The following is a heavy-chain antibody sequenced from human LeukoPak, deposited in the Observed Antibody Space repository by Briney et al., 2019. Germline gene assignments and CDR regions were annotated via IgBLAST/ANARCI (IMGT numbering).Heavy chain of an antibody. CDR2: IKQYGREK. D-gene: IGHD3-10*01. CDR1: GFTFSSYW. Sequence: GGSLRLSCAASGFTFSSYWMSWVRQAPGKGLEWVANIKQYGREKYYVDSVKGRVTISRDNAKNSIYLQMNSLRAEDTAVYYCARDVYYGSGSPRLDYWGQGTLVTVSS. J-gene: IGHJ4*02. CDR3: ARDVYYGSGSPRLDY. V-gene: IGHV3-7*01.